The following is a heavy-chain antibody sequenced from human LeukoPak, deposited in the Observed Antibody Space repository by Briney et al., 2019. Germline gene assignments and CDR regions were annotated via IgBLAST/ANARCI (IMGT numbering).Heavy chain of an antibody. CDR3: ARCYVSFVTAIDDYYYYMDV. CDR1: GFSIRNGYY. Sequence: SETLSLTCTVSGFSIRNGYYWGWFRQSPGKGLEWVGSIYHSGTAYYNPSLRSRVTISVDTSKSEFSLNLRSVTAADTAVYYCARCYVSFVTAIDDYYYYMDVWGKGTTVSVSS. CDR2: IYHSGTA. V-gene: IGHV4-38-2*02. J-gene: IGHJ6*03. D-gene: IGHD2-21*02.